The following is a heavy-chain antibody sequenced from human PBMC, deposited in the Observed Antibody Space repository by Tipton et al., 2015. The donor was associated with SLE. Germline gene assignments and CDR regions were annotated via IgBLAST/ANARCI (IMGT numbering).Heavy chain of an antibody. CDR1: GGSISSHY. V-gene: IGHV4-39*01. CDR3: ARRAVVVPAAIEEYYFDY. D-gene: IGHD2-2*02. CDR2: IYYSGST. Sequence: LRLSCTVSGGSISSHYWSWIRQPPGKGLEWFGSIYYSGSTYYNPSLKRRVTISVDTSKNQFSLKLSSVTAADTAVYYCARRAVVVPAAIEEYYFDYWGQGTLVTVSS. J-gene: IGHJ4*02.